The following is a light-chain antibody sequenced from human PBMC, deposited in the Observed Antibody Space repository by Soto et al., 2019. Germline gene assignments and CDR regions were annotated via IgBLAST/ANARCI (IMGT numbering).Light chain of an antibody. CDR2: WAS. J-gene: IGKJ4*01. V-gene: IGKV4-1*01. Sequence: IVMTQSPDALAVSLCERASINCKSRESLLYTSNYKNYLAWYQQKPGQPPRLLIYWASTRESGVPDRFSGSGSGTDFTLTISSLQAEDVAVYYCQQYYSTLTFGGGTKVDI. CDR1: ESLLYTSNYKNY. CDR3: QQYYSTLT.